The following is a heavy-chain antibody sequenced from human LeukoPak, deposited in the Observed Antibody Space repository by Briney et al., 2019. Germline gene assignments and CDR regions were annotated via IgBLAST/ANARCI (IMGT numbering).Heavy chain of an antibody. CDR2: ISSSSSYI. CDR3: ARDACGGDCYED. Sequence: GGSLRLSCAASGFTFSSYSMNWVRQAPGKGLEWVSSISSSSSYIYYADSVKGRFTISRDNAKNSLYLQMNSLRAEDTAVYYCARDACGGDCYEDWGQGTLVTVSS. J-gene: IGHJ4*02. V-gene: IGHV3-21*01. CDR1: GFTFSSYS. D-gene: IGHD2-21*02.